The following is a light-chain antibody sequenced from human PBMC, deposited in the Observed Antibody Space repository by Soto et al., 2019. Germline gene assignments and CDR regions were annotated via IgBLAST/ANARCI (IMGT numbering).Light chain of an antibody. V-gene: IGKV1-39*01. CDR1: HSISSY. Sequence: DVQMTQSPSSLYASVRDRVTITCRASHSISSYLNWYQQKPGKAPKLLIYAASSLQSGVPSRFSGSGSGTDFTLTISSLQPEDFAPYYCQQSYSTTSITFGQGTLLEIK. CDR3: QQSYSTTSIT. CDR2: AAS. J-gene: IGKJ5*01.